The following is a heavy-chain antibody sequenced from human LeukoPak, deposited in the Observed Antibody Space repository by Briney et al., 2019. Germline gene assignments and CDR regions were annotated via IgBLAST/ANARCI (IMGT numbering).Heavy chain of an antibody. Sequence: PGGSLRLSCAASGFTFSSYGMHWVRQAPGKGLEWVAVIWYDGSNKYYADSVKGRFTISRDNSKNTLYLQMNSLRAEDTAVYYCARDVGWELLYPGGYFDYWGQGTLVTVSS. CDR2: IWYDGSNK. J-gene: IGHJ4*02. CDR1: GFTFSSYG. CDR3: ARDVGWELLYPGGYFDY. D-gene: IGHD1-26*01. V-gene: IGHV3-33*01.